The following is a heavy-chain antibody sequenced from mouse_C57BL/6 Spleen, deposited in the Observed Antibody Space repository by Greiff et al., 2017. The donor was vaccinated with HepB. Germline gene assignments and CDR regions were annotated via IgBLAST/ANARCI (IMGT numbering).Heavy chain of an antibody. CDR2: IYIGNGYT. Sequence: VQLQQSGAELVRPGSSVKMSCKTSGYTFTSYGINWVKQRPGQGLEWIGYIYIGNGYTEYNAKFKGKATLTSDTSSSTAYMQLSSLTSEDSAIYFCARGEVVDYWGQGTSVTVSS. J-gene: IGHJ4*01. CDR1: GYTFTSYG. V-gene: IGHV1-58*01. CDR3: ARGEVVDY.